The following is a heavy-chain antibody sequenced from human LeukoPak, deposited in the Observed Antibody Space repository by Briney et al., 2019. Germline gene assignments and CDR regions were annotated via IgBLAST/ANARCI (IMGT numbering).Heavy chain of an antibody. CDR2: ISSGSSTI. CDR3: ARGLHSRLYDSSGYYPY. Sequence: GGSLRLSCTASGFIFSSYSMNWVRQAPGKGLEWVSYISSGSSTIYYADSMKGRFTVSRDNAKNSLYLQMKSLRAEDTAIYYCARGLHSRLYDSSGYYPYRGQGTLVTVSS. CDR1: GFIFSSYS. J-gene: IGHJ4*02. D-gene: IGHD3-22*01. V-gene: IGHV3-48*01.